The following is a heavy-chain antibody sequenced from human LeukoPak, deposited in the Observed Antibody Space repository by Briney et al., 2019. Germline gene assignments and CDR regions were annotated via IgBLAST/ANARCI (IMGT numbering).Heavy chain of an antibody. Sequence: GRSLRPSCAASGFTFSSYAMHWVRQAPGKGLEWVAVISYDGSNKYYADSVKGRFTISRDNSKNTLYLQMNSLRAEDTAVYYCARGTNSGSSRGDYWGQGTLVTVSS. D-gene: IGHD1-26*01. CDR3: ARGTNSGSSRGDY. V-gene: IGHV3-30*04. CDR1: GFTFSSYA. J-gene: IGHJ4*02. CDR2: ISYDGSNK.